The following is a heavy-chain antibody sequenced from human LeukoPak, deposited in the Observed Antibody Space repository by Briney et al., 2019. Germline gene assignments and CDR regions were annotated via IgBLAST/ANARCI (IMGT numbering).Heavy chain of an antibody. CDR1: GFTFDDYA. CDR2: ISWNGGTI. J-gene: IGHJ4*02. V-gene: IGHV3-9*03. D-gene: IGHD1-26*01. Sequence: TGGSLRLSCAASGFTFDDYAIHWVRQAPGKGLEWVSGISWNGGTIDYADSVKGRFTISRDNSKNTLYLQMNSLRAEDMAEYYCAKDYSGSYSYYFDYWGQGTLVTVSS. CDR3: AKDYSGSYSYYFDY.